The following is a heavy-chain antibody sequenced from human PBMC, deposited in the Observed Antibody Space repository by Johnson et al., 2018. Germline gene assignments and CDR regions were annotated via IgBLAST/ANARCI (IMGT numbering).Heavy chain of an antibody. CDR1: GFTFDDYA. D-gene: IGHD4-17*01. CDR3: AKEPYGEDAFDI. J-gene: IGHJ3*02. Sequence: EVQLVESGGGLVQPGRSLRLSCAASGFTFDDYAMHWVRQAPGKGLEWVSGISGSGGSTYYADSVKGRFTISRDTSKNTLYLQMNSLRAEDTAVYYCAKEPYGEDAFDIWGQGTMVTVSS. V-gene: IGHV3-23*04. CDR2: ISGSGGST.